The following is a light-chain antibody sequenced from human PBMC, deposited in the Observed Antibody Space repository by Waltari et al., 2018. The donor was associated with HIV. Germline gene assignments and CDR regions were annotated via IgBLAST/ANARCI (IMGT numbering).Light chain of an antibody. CDR1: QSVLYSSNHKDY. V-gene: IGKV4-1*01. CDR3: QQYYSTLRT. Sequence: DIVMTQSPNPLPELLGDMAPINCNSRQSVLYSSNHKDYLAWYQQKPGQPPKLLIYWASTRESGVPDRFSGSGSQTDFTLTISSLQAEDVAVYYCQQYYSTLRTFGQGTKVEIK. J-gene: IGKJ1*01. CDR2: WAS.